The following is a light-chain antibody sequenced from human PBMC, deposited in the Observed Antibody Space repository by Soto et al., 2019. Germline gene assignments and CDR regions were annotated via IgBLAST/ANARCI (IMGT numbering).Light chain of an antibody. Sequence: DIQMTQSPSTLSASVGDRVTITCRASQSIYRWLAWYQQKPGEAPNLLINDASNLERGVPSRFSGSGSGTEFTLTINSLQPDDFATFYCQQYYSYPWTFDQGTKVEIK. CDR2: DAS. CDR3: QQYYSYPWT. J-gene: IGKJ1*01. V-gene: IGKV1-5*01. CDR1: QSIYRW.